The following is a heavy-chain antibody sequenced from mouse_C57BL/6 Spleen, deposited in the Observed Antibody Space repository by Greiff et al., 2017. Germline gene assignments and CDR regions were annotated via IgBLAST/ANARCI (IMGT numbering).Heavy chain of an antibody. J-gene: IGHJ3*01. CDR1: GYTFTSYW. Sequence: QVQLQQPGAELVKPGASVKVSCKASGYTFTSYWMHWVKQRPGQGLEWIGRIHPSDSDTNYNQKFKGKATLTVDKSSSTAYMKLSSLTSADSAVYYCAVEGEARATFVACWGQGTMVTVSA. V-gene: IGHV1-74*01. D-gene: IGHD3-1*01. CDR2: IHPSDSDT. CDR3: AVEGEARATFVAC.